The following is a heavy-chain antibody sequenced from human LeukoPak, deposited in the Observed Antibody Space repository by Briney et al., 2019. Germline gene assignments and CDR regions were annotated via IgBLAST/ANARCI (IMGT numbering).Heavy chain of an antibody. D-gene: IGHD1-26*01. CDR2: IYYSGST. J-gene: IGHJ4*02. CDR1: GGSTTSYY. Sequence: PSETLSLTCTVSGGSTTSYYWSWIRQPPGKGLEWIGYIYYSGSTNYNPSLKSRVTISVDTSKNQFSLKLSSVTAADTAVYYCARAISGSYYRDKYYFDYWGQGTLVTVSS. V-gene: IGHV4-59*01. CDR3: ARAISGSYYRDKYYFDY.